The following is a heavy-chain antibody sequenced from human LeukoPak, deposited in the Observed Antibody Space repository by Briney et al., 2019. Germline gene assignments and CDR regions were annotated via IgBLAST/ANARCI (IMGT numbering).Heavy chain of an antibody. CDR2: TYYRSKWRN. D-gene: IGHD1-26*01. Sequence: SQTLSLTCAISGDSVSSNSAAWNWIRQSPSGGLECLGRTYYRSKWRNDYAVSVRSRITINADTSKNQFSLQLNSVTPEDAAVYYCARDWEGREFDYWGQGTLVTVSS. CDR3: ARDWEGREFDY. V-gene: IGHV6-1*01. J-gene: IGHJ4*02. CDR1: GDSVSSNSAA.